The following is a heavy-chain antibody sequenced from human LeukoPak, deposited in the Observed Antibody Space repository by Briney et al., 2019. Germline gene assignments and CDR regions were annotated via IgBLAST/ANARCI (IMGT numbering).Heavy chain of an antibody. J-gene: IGHJ4*02. Sequence: PGGSLRLSCAASGFTFSSYSMNWVRQAPGKGLEWVSSISSSSSYIYYADSVKGRFTISRDNAKNSLYLQMNSLRAEDTAVYYCARDQVHGSGSYSPRDYWGQGTLVTVSS. CDR2: ISSSSSYI. CDR3: ARDQVHGSGSYSPRDY. V-gene: IGHV3-21*01. CDR1: GFTFSSYS. D-gene: IGHD3-10*01.